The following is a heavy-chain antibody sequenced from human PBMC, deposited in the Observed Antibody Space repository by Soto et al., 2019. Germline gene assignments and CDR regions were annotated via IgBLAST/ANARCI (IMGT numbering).Heavy chain of an antibody. J-gene: IGHJ4*02. CDR3: ARDQGRGYHYGFDY. CDR2: IWYDGSNK. Sequence: QVQLVESGGGVVQPGRSLRLSCAASGFTFSSYGMHWVRQAPGKGLQWVAVIWYDGSNKYYADSVKGRFTISRDNSKNTLYLQLNSLRAEDTAVYYCARDQGRGYHYGFDYWGQVTLVTVSS. CDR1: GFTFSSYG. D-gene: IGHD5-18*01. V-gene: IGHV3-33*01.